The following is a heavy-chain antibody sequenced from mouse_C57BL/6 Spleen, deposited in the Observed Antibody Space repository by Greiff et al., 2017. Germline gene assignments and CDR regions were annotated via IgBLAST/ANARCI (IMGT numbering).Heavy chain of an antibody. Sequence: QVQLQQSGAELVKPGASVKISCKASGYAFSSYWMNWVKQRPGKGLEWIGQIYPGDGDTNYNGKFKGKATLTADKSSSTAYMQLSSLTSEDSAVYFCAREDYYSNFGDFDYWGQGTTLTVSS. J-gene: IGHJ2*01. CDR1: GYAFSSYW. CDR3: AREDYYSNFGDFDY. D-gene: IGHD2-5*01. CDR2: IYPGDGDT. V-gene: IGHV1-80*01.